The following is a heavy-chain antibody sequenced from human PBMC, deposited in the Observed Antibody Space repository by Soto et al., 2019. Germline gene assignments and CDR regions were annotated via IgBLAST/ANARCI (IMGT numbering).Heavy chain of an antibody. CDR1: GYTFADYY. J-gene: IGHJ5*02. D-gene: IGHD6-13*01. CDR3: ARRGPKQTWFDP. Sequence: ASVKVSCKASGYTFADYYIHWVRQAPGQGLEWMGWVNIYSGGTNQAPKLRGRITMTRVTSITTAYMELRGLTFDDTAVYFCARRGPKQTWFDPWGQGTLVTVSS. CDR2: VNIYSGGT. V-gene: IGHV1-2*02.